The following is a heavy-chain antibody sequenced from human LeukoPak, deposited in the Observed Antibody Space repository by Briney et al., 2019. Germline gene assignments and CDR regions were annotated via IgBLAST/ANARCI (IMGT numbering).Heavy chain of an antibody. Sequence: SVKVSCKASGGTFSSYAISWVRQAPGQGLERMGGIIPIFGTANYAQKFQGRVTITTDESTSTAYMELSSLRSEDTAVYYCARDGALVVRYQYWGQGTLVTVSS. D-gene: IGHD2-15*01. CDR2: IIPIFGTA. CDR1: GGTFSSYA. CDR3: ARDGALVVRYQY. V-gene: IGHV1-69*05. J-gene: IGHJ4*02.